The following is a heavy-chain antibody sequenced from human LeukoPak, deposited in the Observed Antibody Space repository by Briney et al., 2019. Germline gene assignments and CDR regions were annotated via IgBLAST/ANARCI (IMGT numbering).Heavy chain of an antibody. CDR3: AREGDDTSGYYQDY. V-gene: IGHV3-48*04. J-gene: IGHJ4*02. CDR1: GFTFSSYW. CDR2: ISSSGSTI. D-gene: IGHD3-22*01. Sequence: GGSLRLSCAASGFTFSSYWMHWVRQAPGKGLEWVSYISSSGSTIYYADSVKGRFTISRDNAKNSLYLQMNSLRAEDTAVYYCAREGDDTSGYYQDYWGQGTLVTVSS.